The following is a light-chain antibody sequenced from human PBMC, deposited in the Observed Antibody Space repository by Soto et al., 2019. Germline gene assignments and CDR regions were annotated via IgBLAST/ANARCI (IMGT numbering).Light chain of an antibody. V-gene: IGLV2-14*03. CDR1: RSDIGAYNF. CDR3: TSWTTSTTMI. Sequence: QSALTQPASVSGSPGQSITISCTGTRSDIGAYNFVSWYQQHPGEVPNLILYDVNVRPSGVSNRFSGSKSGNTASLTISGLQAEDEADYYCTSWTTSTTMIFGGGTELTVL. CDR2: DVN. J-gene: IGLJ2*01.